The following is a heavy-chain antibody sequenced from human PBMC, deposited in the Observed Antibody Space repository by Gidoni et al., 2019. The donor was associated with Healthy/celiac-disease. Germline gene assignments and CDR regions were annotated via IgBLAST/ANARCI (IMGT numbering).Heavy chain of an antibody. Sequence: EVQLLESGGGLVQPGGSLRLSCAASGFTFSSYAMSWVRQAPGKGLEWVSAISGSGGSTYYADSVKGRFTISRDNSKNTLYLQMNSLRAEDTAVYYCAKDQRGLDFWSGYFSYYGMDVWGQGTTVTVSS. CDR1: GFTFSSYA. CDR2: ISGSGGST. D-gene: IGHD3-3*01. CDR3: AKDQRGLDFWSGYFSYYGMDV. V-gene: IGHV3-23*01. J-gene: IGHJ6*02.